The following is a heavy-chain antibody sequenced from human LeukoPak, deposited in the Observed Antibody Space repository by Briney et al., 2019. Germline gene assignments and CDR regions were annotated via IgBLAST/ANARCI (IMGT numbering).Heavy chain of an antibody. D-gene: IGHD6-13*01. V-gene: IGHV4-61*01. CDR3: ARNGAGMEAEV. Sequence: SETLSLTCTVSGGSISSGNYYWSWIRQPPGKGLEWIGYIYYSGSTNYNPSLKSRVTISVDTSKNQFSLKLSSVTAADTAVYYCARNGAGMEAEVWGRGTLVTVSS. CDR1: GGSISSGNYY. CDR2: IYYSGST. J-gene: IGHJ2*01.